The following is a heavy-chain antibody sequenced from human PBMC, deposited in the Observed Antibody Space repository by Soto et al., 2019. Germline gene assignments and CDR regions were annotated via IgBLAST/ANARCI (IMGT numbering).Heavy chain of an antibody. CDR1: GGSISSGNYY. D-gene: IGHD3-22*01. CDR2: IFYSGST. V-gene: IGHV4-31*03. Sequence: QVQLQESGPGLVKPSQTLSLTCTVSGGSISSGNYYWSWIRQHPGKGLEWIGYIFYSGSTYYNPSLQSRVTISVDTSKNQFSLKLSSVTAADTALSYCARTSYDSSGTAADPWGQGTLVPVSS. CDR3: ARTSYDSSGTAADP. J-gene: IGHJ5*02.